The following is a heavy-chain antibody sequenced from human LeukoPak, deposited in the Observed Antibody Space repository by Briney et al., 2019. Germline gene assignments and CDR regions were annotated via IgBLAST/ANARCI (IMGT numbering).Heavy chain of an antibody. Sequence: GGSLRLSCAASGFTFSDYYMNWLRQAPGKGLEWVSYISSSASTIYYADPVKGRFTISRDNAKNSLFLQMNSLRAEDTAVYYCARRAARSPYFDYWGQGILVTVSS. CDR2: ISSSASTI. CDR3: ARRAARSPYFDY. D-gene: IGHD6-6*01. J-gene: IGHJ4*02. V-gene: IGHV3-11*04. CDR1: GFTFSDYY.